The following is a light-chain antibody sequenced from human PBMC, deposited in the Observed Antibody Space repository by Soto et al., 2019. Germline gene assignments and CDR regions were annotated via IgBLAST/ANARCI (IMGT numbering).Light chain of an antibody. V-gene: IGKV1-39*01. CDR3: QQSSSTPPT. CDR1: QSISSY. J-gene: IGKJ2*01. Sequence: DIQMTQSPSSLSASVGDRVTITCRASQSISSYLNWYQQKPGKAPKLLIYAASSLQSGVPSRSSGSGSGTDFTLTISSLQPEDFATYYCQQSSSTPPTFGQGTKLEIK. CDR2: AAS.